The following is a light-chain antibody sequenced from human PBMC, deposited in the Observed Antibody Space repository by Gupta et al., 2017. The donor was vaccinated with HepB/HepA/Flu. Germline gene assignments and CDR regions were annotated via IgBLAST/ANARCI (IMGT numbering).Light chain of an antibody. J-gene: IGKJ2*01. V-gene: IGKV3-20*01. CDR2: DAS. Sequence: EIVLTQSPGTLSLSPGERATLSCTASQSVNYAYVAWYQQKPGQSPRLLIYDASIRAPGIPDRFIGGGSGTDFTLTISRLEPENFAVYYCQQYGISPPTFGQGTKLEI. CDR3: QQYGISPPT. CDR1: QSVNYAY.